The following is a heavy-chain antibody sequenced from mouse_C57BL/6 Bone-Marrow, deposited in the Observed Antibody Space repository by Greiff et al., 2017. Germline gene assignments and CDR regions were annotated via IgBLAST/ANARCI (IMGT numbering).Heavy chain of an antibody. CDR1: GYAFSSYR. CDR3: ARERVLYYYGFDY. CDR2: IYPGDGDT. V-gene: IGHV1-80*01. Sequence: QVQLQQSGAELVKPGASVKISCKASGYAFSSYRMNWVKLRPGKGLEWIGQIYPGDGDTNYNGQFKGKATLTADKSSSTAYMQLSSLTSEDSAVKFCARERVLYYYGFDYWGQGTTLTVSS. D-gene: IGHD1-1*01. J-gene: IGHJ2*01.